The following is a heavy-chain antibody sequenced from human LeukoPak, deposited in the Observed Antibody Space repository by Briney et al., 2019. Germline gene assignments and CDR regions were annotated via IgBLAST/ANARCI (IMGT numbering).Heavy chain of an antibody. Sequence: SETLSLTCTVSGGSISSYYWSWIRQPPGKGLEWLGYIYYSGSTNYNPSLKSRVTISVDTSKNQFSLKLSSVTAADTAVYYCATAKRDDWVVDAFDIWGQGTMVTVSS. CDR1: GGSISSYY. J-gene: IGHJ3*02. V-gene: IGHV4-59*01. D-gene: IGHD2-15*01. CDR3: ATAKRDDWVVDAFDI. CDR2: IYYSGST.